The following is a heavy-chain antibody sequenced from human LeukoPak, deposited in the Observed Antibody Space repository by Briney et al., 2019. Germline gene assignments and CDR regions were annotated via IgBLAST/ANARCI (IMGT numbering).Heavy chain of an antibody. J-gene: IGHJ4*02. CDR2: INPNSGGT. CDR1: GYTFTGYY. Sequence: ASVKVSCKASGYTFTGYYMHWVRQAPGQGLEWMGWINPNSGGTNYAQKFQGRVTMTRDTSISTAYMELGRLRSDDTAVYYCARAVGYYYDSSGYYYWGQGTLVTVSS. D-gene: IGHD3-22*01. V-gene: IGHV1-2*02. CDR3: ARAVGYYYDSSGYYY.